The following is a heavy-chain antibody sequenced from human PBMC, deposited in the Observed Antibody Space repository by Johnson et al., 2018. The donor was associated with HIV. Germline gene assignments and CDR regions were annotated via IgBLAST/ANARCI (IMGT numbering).Heavy chain of an antibody. Sequence: QVQLVESGGGVVQPGRSLRLSCAASGFTFSNYAMHWVRQAPGKGLEWLSVISYDGSYKYYADSVKGRFTISRDNSKNTLYLQMNSLRAEDTAVYYCAKEVEGIRLGELSSRGAFDIWGQGTMVIVS. CDR1: GFTFSNYA. CDR2: ISYDGSYK. J-gene: IGHJ3*02. V-gene: IGHV3-30*04. CDR3: AKEVEGIRLGELSSRGAFDI. D-gene: IGHD3-16*02.